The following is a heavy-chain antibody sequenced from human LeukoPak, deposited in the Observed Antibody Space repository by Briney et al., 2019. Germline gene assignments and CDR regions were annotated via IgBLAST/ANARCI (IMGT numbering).Heavy chain of an antibody. CDR3: AKGTLYYGSGSYYKIDY. Sequence: PGGSLRLSCAASGFTFSSYGMHWVRQAPGKGLEWVAFIRYDGSNKYYADSVKGRFTISRDNSKNTLYLQMNSLRAEDTAVYYCAKGTLYYGSGSYYKIDYWGQGTLVTVSS. CDR1: GFTFSSYG. CDR2: IRYDGSNK. J-gene: IGHJ4*02. V-gene: IGHV3-30*02. D-gene: IGHD3-10*01.